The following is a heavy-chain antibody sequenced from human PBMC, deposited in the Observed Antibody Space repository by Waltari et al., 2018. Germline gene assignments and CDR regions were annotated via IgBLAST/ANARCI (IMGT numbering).Heavy chain of an antibody. CDR2: MNPRNGKR. J-gene: IGHJ5*01. V-gene: IGHV1-8*01. D-gene: IGHD3-10*01. Sequence: QVQLVQSGPEVKKPGASVKVSCKTSGYTFTSHDINWVRQAAGQGIEWMGWMNPRNGKRGYAQRFKGRLTVTRNTSISTIYMELSSLTSEDTAVYYCARDGALTTADYRWFDSWGQGTLVTVSS. CDR3: ARDGALTTADYRWFDS. CDR1: GYTFTSHD.